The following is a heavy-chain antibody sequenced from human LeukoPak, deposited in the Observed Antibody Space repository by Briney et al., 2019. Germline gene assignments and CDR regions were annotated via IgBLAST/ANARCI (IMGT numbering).Heavy chain of an antibody. CDR3: ARDRDCRDSICYFFDS. V-gene: IGHV4-31*03. CDR1: GASISTGNHF. Sequence: SETLSLTCTVSGASISTGNHFWSWVRQHPGRGLEWIGYMSYSGATYYNPSLSSRVSMSLDTSRNQFSLKVTSVTVADTAVYYCARDRDCRDSICYFFDSWGQESWSPSPQ. CDR2: MSYSGAT. J-gene: IGHJ4*01. D-gene: IGHD2-15*01.